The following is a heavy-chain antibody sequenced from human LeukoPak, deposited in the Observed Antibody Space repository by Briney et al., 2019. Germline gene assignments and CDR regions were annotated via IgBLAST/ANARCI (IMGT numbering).Heavy chain of an antibody. V-gene: IGHV5-10-1*01. CDR1: GYRFTSYW. D-gene: IGHD3-9*01. CDR3: ARQLLRYFDWFHYGMDV. J-gene: IGHJ6*04. Sequence: GGSLRISFQGSGYRFTSYWISWVRPMPGKGLEWMGSIDSSDSYTTYCPSFQGHVTISADKSISTAYLQWSSLKASDTAMYYCARQLLRYFDWFHYGMDVWGKGTTVTVSS. CDR2: IDSSDSYT.